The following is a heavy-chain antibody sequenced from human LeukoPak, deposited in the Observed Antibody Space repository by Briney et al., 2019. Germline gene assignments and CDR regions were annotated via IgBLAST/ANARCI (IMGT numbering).Heavy chain of an antibody. CDR3: ARERSGYSYGIDY. D-gene: IGHD5-18*01. V-gene: IGHV4-30-4*08. CDR1: GGSISSGDYY. J-gene: IGHJ4*02. CDR2: IYYSGST. Sequence: SQTLSLTCTVSGGSISSGDYYWSWSRQPPGKGLEWIGYIYYSGSTYYNPSLKSRVTISVDTPKNQFSLKLSSVTAADTAVYYCARERSGYSYGIDYWGQGTLVTVSS.